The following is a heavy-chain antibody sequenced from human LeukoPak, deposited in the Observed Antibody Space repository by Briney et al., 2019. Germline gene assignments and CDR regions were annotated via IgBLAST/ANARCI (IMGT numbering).Heavy chain of an antibody. V-gene: IGHV4-34*01. CDR2: INHSGST. J-gene: IGHJ6*04. Sequence: PSETLSLTCAVYGGSFSGYYWSWTRQPPGKGLEWIGEINHSGSTNYNPSLKSRVTISVDTSKNQFSLKLSSVTAADTAVYYCASPSRYYYYYGMDVWGKGTTVTVSS. CDR1: GGSFSGYY. CDR3: ASPSRYYYYYGMDV.